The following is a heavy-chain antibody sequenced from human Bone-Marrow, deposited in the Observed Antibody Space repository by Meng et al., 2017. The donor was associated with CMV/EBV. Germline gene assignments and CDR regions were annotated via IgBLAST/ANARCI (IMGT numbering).Heavy chain of an antibody. D-gene: IGHD2-2*01. CDR3: ARGRTPSP. V-gene: IGHV4-39*01. CDR2: IYYSGST. Sequence: GSLRLSCTVSGGSISSSSYYWGWIRQPPGKGLEWIGSIYYSGSTYYNPSLKSRVTISVDTSKNQFSLKLSSVTAADTAVYYCARGRTPSPWGQGTLVTVSS. J-gene: IGHJ5*02. CDR1: GGSISSSSYY.